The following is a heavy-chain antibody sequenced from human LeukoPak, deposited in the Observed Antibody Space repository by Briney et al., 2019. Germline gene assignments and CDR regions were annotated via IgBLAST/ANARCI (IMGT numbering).Heavy chain of an antibody. Sequence: SETLSLTCAVYGGSFSGYYWSWIRQPPGKGLEWIGEINHSGSTNYNPSLKSRVTISVDTSKNQFSLKLSSVTAADTAVYYCARGLGYCSSTSYYYHMDVWGKGTTVTVSS. CDR3: ARGLGYCSSTSYYYHMDV. CDR2: INHSGST. V-gene: IGHV4-34*01. D-gene: IGHD2-2*01. CDR1: GGSFSGYY. J-gene: IGHJ6*03.